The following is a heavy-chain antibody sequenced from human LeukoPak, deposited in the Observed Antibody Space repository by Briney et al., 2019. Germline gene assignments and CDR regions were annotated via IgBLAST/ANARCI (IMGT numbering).Heavy chain of an antibody. J-gene: IGHJ4*02. Sequence: PSETLSLTCAVYGGSFSGYYWSWIRQPPGKGLEWIGEINHSGSTNYNPSLKSRVTISVDTSKNQSSLKLSSVTAADTAVYYCARVVVVHDFDYWGQGTLVTVSS. CDR1: GGSFSGYY. CDR2: INHSGST. V-gene: IGHV4-34*01. D-gene: IGHD3-22*01. CDR3: ARVVVVHDFDY.